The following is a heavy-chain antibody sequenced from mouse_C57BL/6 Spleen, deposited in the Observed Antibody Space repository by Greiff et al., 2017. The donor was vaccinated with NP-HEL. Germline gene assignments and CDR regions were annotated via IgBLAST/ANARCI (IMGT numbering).Heavy chain of an antibody. CDR3: TRGDYGSSEYWYFDV. J-gene: IGHJ1*03. V-gene: IGHV1-15*01. D-gene: IGHD1-1*01. Sequence: VQLQQSGAELVRPGASVTLSCKASGYTFTDYEMHWVKQTPVHGLEWIGAIDPETGGTAYNQKFKGKAILTADKSSSTAYMELRSLTSEDSAVYYCTRGDYGSSEYWYFDVWGTGTTVTVSS. CDR2: IDPETGGT. CDR1: GYTFTDYE.